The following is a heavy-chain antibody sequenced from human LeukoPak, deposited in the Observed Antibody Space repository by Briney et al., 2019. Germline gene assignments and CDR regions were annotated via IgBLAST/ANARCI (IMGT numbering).Heavy chain of an antibody. CDR1: GFTLSNYA. Sequence: GGSLRLSCAASGFTLSNYAMNWVRQAPGKGLEWVSVISGSGGVTFYADSMKGRFTISRDNTKNTLYLQMNSLRAEDTAVYFCAVREGASYSGRFDYWGQGTLVTVSS. CDR2: ISGSGGVT. CDR3: AVREGASYSGRFDY. J-gene: IGHJ4*02. D-gene: IGHD1-26*01. V-gene: IGHV3-23*01.